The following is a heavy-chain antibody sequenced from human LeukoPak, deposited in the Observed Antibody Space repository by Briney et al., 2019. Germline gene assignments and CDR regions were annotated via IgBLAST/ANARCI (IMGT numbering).Heavy chain of an antibody. CDR2: FDPEDGET. CDR3: ATELNPTKYNWNARRENAFDI. D-gene: IGHD1-20*01. CDR1: GYTLTELS. Sequence: ASVKVSCKVSGYTLTELSMHWVRQAPGKGLEWMGGFDPEDGETIYAQKFQGRVTMTEDTSTDTVYMELSSLRSADTAVYYCATELNPTKYNWNARRENAFDIWGQGTMVTVSS. J-gene: IGHJ3*02. V-gene: IGHV1-24*01.